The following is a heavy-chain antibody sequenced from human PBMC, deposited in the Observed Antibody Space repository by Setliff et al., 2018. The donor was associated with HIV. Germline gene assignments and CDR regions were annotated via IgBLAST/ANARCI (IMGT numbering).Heavy chain of an antibody. CDR1: GDSITSAGYY. Sequence: PSETLSLTCTASGDSITSAGYYWSWVRQSAGKELEWIGHIYASGITTYNASLKSRVTISIASSKKQFSLELRSATTVDTAVYYCARGPRGSPAHWGQGTLVTVSS. CDR2: IYASGIT. V-gene: IGHV4-61*10. J-gene: IGHJ4*02. CDR3: ARGPRGSPAH. D-gene: IGHD3-16*01.